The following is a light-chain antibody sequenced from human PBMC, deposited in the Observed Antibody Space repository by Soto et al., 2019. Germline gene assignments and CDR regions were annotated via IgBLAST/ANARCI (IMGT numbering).Light chain of an antibody. J-gene: IGKJ1*01. Sequence: EIVLTQSPGTLSWSPGERATLSCRASQSVSNNYLAWYQQKPGQAPSLLIFGASNRAPDIPDRFSGSGSGTDFTLTISRLEPEDFAVYFCQQYGSSVKTFGQGTKVEIK. CDR3: QQYGSSVKT. CDR1: QSVSNNY. CDR2: GAS. V-gene: IGKV3-20*01.